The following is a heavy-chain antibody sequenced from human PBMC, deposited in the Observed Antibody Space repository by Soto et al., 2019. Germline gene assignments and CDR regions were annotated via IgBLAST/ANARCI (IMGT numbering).Heavy chain of an antibody. V-gene: IGHV3-33*01. D-gene: IGHD3-10*01. CDR3: ARDRSSGHFDY. CDR1: GFTFSSYG. J-gene: IGHJ4*02. Sequence: SGGSLRLSCAASGFTFSSYGMHWVRQAPGKGLEWVAVIWYDGSNKYYADSVKGRFTISRDNSKNTLYLQMNSLRAEDTAVYYCARDRSSGHFDYWGQGTLVTVSS. CDR2: IWYDGSNK.